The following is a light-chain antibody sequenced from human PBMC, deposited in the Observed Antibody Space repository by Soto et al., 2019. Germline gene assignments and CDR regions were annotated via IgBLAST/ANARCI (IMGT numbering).Light chain of an antibody. J-gene: IGLJ1*01. CDR2: EVS. Sequence: QSALTQPASVSGSPGQSITISCTGTSSDVGGYTYVSWYQQHPGKAPKLMIYEVSERPSGVSDRFSGSKSGNTASLTISGLQTEDEADYYCSAYAGSNNFVFGSGTKLTVL. CDR1: SSDVGGYTY. V-gene: IGLV2-8*01. CDR3: SAYAGSNNFV.